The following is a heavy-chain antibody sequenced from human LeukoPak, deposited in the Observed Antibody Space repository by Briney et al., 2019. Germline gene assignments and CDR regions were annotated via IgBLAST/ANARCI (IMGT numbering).Heavy chain of an antibody. J-gene: IGHJ6*03. CDR1: GGSISSYY. V-gene: IGHV4-34*01. CDR2: INHSGST. Sequence: PSETLSLTCTVSGGSISSYYWSWIRQPPGKGLEWIGEINHSGSTNYNPSLKSRVTISVDTSKNQFSLKLSSVTAADTAVYYCARTDDYYYYYMDVWGKGTTVTVSS. CDR3: ARTDDYYYYYMDV.